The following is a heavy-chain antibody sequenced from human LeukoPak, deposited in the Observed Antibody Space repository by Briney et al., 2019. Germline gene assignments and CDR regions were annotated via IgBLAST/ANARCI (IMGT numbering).Heavy chain of an antibody. CDR1: GGSISSSSYY. CDR3: AAVNRSSGSYNRLDY. D-gene: IGHD1-26*01. V-gene: IGHV4-61*05. Sequence: SETLSLTCTVSGGSISSSSYYWGWIRQPPGKGLEWIGYIYYSGSTNYNPSLKSRVTISVDTSKNQFSLKLSSVTAADTAVYYCAAVNRSSGSYNRLDYWGQGTLVTVSS. CDR2: IYYSGST. J-gene: IGHJ4*02.